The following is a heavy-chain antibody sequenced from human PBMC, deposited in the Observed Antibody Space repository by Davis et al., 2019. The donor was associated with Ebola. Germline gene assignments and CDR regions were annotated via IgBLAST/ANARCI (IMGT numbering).Heavy chain of an antibody. CDR1: GGSFSGYY. CDR3: ARVVTRGWFEY. V-gene: IGHV4-34*09. J-gene: IGHJ5*01. Sequence: MPSETLSLTCAVYGGSFSGYYWSWIRQPPGKGLEWIGEINHSGSTNYNPSLKSRVTISVDTSKNQFSLKLSSVTAADTAVYYCARVVTRGWFEYWGQGTLVTVSS. CDR2: INHSGST.